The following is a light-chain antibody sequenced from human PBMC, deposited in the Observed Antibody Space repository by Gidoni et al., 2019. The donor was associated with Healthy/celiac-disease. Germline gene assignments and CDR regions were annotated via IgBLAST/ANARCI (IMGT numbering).Light chain of an antibody. CDR1: QSISSY. CDR2: AAS. V-gene: IGKV1-39*01. J-gene: IGKJ3*01. Sequence: DIQMTQSPSSLSASVGDRVTITCRASQSISSYLNWYQQKPGKAPKLPIYAASSLQSGVPSRFSGSGSGTDFTLTISSLQPEDFATYYCQQSYSTPRTFXPXTKVDIK. CDR3: QQSYSTPRT.